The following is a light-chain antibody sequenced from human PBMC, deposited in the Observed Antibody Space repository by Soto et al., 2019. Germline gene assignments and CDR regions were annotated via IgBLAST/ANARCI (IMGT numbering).Light chain of an antibody. V-gene: IGKV3-11*01. Sequence: EIVMTQSPATLSLYPGERATLSCRASQTVGRSLAWFQQTPGQPPMLLIYDASTRAAGIPARFSVSGYGAAFDLTISSLEPEDSAGYYCQQRYTWVTFGGGTKLEIK. CDR3: QQRYTWVT. CDR2: DAS. CDR1: QTVGRS. J-gene: IGKJ4*01.